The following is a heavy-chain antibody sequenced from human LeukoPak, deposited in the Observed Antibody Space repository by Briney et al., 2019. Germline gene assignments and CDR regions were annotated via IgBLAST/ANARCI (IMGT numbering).Heavy chain of an antibody. Sequence: QTLSLTCALSRDSLSSNSAAWNWIRQSPSRGLEWLRRTYYRTKWYNDYAVSVKSRITTNPNTSKNQFSLQLNSVTPEDTAVYSCARVAGRIIDYWGQGTLVTVSS. CDR3: ARVAGRIIDY. CDR2: TYYRTKWYN. CDR1: RDSLSSNSAA. D-gene: IGHD6-19*01. V-gene: IGHV6-1*01. J-gene: IGHJ4*02.